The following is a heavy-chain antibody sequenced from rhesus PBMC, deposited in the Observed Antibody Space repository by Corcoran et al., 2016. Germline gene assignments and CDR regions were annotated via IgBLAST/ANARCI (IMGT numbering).Heavy chain of an antibody. Sequence: QVQLQESGPGLVKPSETLSLTCAVSGGSISSNYWSWIRQPPGKGLEWIGRIYGMCGRTTYHPSLTIRVPISPDTSKNQFSLKLSSVTAADTAVYYCARGGSSGWSLYYWGQGVLVTVSS. CDR1: GGSISSNY. CDR2: IYGMCGRT. CDR3: ARGGSSGWSLYY. V-gene: IGHV4-147*01. D-gene: IGHD6S26*01. J-gene: IGHJ4*01.